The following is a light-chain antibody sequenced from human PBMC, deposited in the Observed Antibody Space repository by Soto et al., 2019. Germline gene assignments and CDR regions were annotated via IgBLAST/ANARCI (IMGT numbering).Light chain of an antibody. V-gene: IGKV3-20*01. J-gene: IGKJ1*01. CDR3: QQYGSSPSGT. CDR1: QSVSSSY. Sequence: EIVLTQSPGTLSLSPGERATLSCRASQSVSSSYLAWYQQKPGQAPELLIYGASSRATGIPDRFSGSGSGTDFTITISRLEPEDFAVYYCQQYGSSPSGTFGQGTKVDIK. CDR2: GAS.